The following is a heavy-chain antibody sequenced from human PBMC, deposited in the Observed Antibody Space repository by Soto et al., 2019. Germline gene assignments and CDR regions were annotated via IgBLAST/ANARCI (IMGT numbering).Heavy chain of an antibody. Sequence: GESLKISCKGSGYNFTSYWIGWVRQMPGKGLEWMGIIYPGDSDTRYSPSFQGQVTISADKSISTAYLQWSSLKASDTAMYYCARRINYDSSGYYPLIAFDIWGQGTMVTVSS. CDR3: ARRINYDSSGYYPLIAFDI. J-gene: IGHJ3*02. CDR1: GYNFTSYW. V-gene: IGHV5-51*01. CDR2: IYPGDSDT. D-gene: IGHD3-22*01.